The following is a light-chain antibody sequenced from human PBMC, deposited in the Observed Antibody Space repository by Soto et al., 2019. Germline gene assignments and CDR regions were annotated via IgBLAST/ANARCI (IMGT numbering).Light chain of an antibody. Sequence: EKVMTQSPATLSVSPGERATLSCRASQSVTTNLAWYQQKPGQAPRLLIYGASTRATGIPARFSGSVSGTEFSLTISSLQSEDFAVYYCQQYNNWPLTFGGGTKVEIK. CDR3: QQYNNWPLT. CDR2: GAS. J-gene: IGKJ4*01. CDR1: QSVTTN. V-gene: IGKV3-15*01.